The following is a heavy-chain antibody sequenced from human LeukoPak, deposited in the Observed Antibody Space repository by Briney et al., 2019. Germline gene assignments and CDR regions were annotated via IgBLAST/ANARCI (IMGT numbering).Heavy chain of an antibody. CDR3: ARDITTESDAFDI. CDR2: IWYDGSNK. J-gene: IGHJ3*02. D-gene: IGHD1-1*01. V-gene: IGHV3-33*08. CDR1: GFTFSSYV. Sequence: GGSLRLSCAASGFTFSSYVMNWVRQAPGKGLEWVAVIWYDGSNKYYADSVKGRFTISRDNSKNTLYLQMNSLRAEDTAVYYCARDITTESDAFDIWGQGTMVTVSS.